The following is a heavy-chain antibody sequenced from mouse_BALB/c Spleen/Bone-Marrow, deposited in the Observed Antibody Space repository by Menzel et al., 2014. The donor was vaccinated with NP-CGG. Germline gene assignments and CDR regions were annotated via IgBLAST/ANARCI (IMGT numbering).Heavy chain of an antibody. CDR3: ARWDYYGSSYRYFDV. CDR2: IDPENGNT. V-gene: IGHV14-1*02. Sequence: VQLQQSGAELVRPGALVKLSCKASGFNIKDYYMHWVKQRPEQGLEWIGWIDPENGNTIYDPKFQGKATITADTSSNTAYLQPSSLTSEDTAVYYCARWDYYGSSYRYFDVWGAGTTVTVSS. D-gene: IGHD1-1*01. J-gene: IGHJ1*01. CDR1: GFNIKDYY.